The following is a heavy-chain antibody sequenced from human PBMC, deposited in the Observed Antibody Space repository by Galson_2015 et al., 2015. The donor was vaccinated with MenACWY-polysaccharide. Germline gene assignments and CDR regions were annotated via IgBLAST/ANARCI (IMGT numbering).Heavy chain of an antibody. CDR3: ARDRGSYDALDI. CDR2: ISTSGVTI. J-gene: IGHJ3*02. CDR1: GFTFDNYQ. D-gene: IGHD1-26*01. Sequence: SLRLSCAASGFTFDNYQMNWVRQAPGKGLEWVSYISTSGVTIYYADSVRGRFTISRDNAKNSLYLQMNSLRAEDTALYFCARDRGSYDALDIWGQGTMVIVSS. V-gene: IGHV3-48*03.